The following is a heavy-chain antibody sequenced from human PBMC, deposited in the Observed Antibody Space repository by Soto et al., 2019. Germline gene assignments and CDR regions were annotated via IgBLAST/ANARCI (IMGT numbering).Heavy chain of an antibody. J-gene: IGHJ4*02. CDR3: ARALSSGSPEDDY. V-gene: IGHV3-48*01. CDR2: ISNSGSTI. Sequence: EVQLVESGGGLVQPGGSLRLSCVASGFTFSSYSMNWVRQAPGKGLEWVSYISNSGSTIYSADSVKGRFTISRDNAKNSLYLQMNSLRAEDTAVYYCARALSSGSPEDDYWGQGTLVTVSS. CDR1: GFTFSSYS. D-gene: IGHD6-19*01.